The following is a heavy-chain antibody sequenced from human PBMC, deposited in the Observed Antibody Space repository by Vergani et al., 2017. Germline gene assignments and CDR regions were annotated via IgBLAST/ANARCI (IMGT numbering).Heavy chain of an antibody. D-gene: IGHD6-13*01. CDR1: GGSISSGSYY. J-gene: IGHJ6*02. V-gene: IGHV4-61*02. Sequence: QVQLQESGPGLVKPSQTLSLTCTVSGGSISSGSYYWSWIRQPAGKGLEWIGRIYTSGSTNYNPSLKSRVTISVDTSKNQFSLKLSSVTAADTAVYYCARDPAVIAAAPYYYGMDVWGQGTTVTVSS. CDR3: ARDPAVIAAAPYYYGMDV. CDR2: IYTSGST.